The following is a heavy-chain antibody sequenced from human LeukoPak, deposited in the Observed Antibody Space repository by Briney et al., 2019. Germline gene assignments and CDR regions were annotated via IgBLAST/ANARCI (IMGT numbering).Heavy chain of an antibody. Sequence: ASVKVSCKASGYTFTSNALGWVRQAPGPGLEWMGWINTNTGNPTYAQGFTGRFVFSLDTSDNTAYLQISSLQAEDTAVYSCASFFCTSALCYYLDYWGQGTLVTVSS. CDR3: ASFFCTSALCYYLDY. D-gene: IGHD2-8*01. J-gene: IGHJ4*02. V-gene: IGHV7-4-1*02. CDR1: GYTFTSNA. CDR2: INTNTGNP.